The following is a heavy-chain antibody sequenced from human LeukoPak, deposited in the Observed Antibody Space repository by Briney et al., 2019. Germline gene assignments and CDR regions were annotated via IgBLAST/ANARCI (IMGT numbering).Heavy chain of an antibody. CDR3: AREREQWHAFDI. D-gene: IGHD6-19*01. V-gene: IGHV3-11*04. CDR2: ISDSSSTI. Sequence: GGSLRLSCAASGFRFSDYYMSWIRQAPGKGLEWVSDISDSSSTIHYADSVNGRFTISRDNAKNSLYLQMNSLRAEDTAVYFCAREREQWHAFDIWGQGTMVTVSS. CDR1: GFRFSDYY. J-gene: IGHJ3*02.